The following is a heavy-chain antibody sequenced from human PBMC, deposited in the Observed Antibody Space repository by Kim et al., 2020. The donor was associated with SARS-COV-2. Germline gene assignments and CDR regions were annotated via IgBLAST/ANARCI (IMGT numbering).Heavy chain of an antibody. CDR3: AKDRLSPDYYDSSGYGTGDGMDV. V-gene: IGHV3-23*03. J-gene: IGHJ6*02. D-gene: IGHD3-22*01. CDR1: GFTFSSYA. Sequence: GGSLRLSCAASGFTFSSYAMSWVRQAPGKGLEWVSVIYSGGSSTYYADSVKGRFTISRDNSKNTLYLQMNGLRAEDTAVYYCAKDRLSPDYYDSSGYGTGDGMDVWGQGTTVTVSS. CDR2: IYSGGSST.